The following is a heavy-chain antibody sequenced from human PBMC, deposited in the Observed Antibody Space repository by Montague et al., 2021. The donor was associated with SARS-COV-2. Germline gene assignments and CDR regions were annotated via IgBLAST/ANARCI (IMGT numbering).Heavy chain of an antibody. Sequence: SETLSLTCTVSGGSISRYFWNWIRRTPGKGLEWMGYVHDIESSIYNPSLQSRITILLGTPENQFSLRLNAVTAADTAVYYCARVTLGGRDGRTRQYDGLDSWGQGILVTVSS. CDR1: GGSISRYF. CDR2: VHDIESS. J-gene: IGHJ4*02. CDR3: ARVTLGGRDGRTRQYDGLDS. D-gene: IGHD3-16*01. V-gene: IGHV4-59*01.